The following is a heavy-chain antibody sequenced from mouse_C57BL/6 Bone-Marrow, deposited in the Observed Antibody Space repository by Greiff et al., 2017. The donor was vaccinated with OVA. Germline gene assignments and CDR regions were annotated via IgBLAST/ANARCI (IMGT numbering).Heavy chain of an antibody. Sequence: EVQGVESGGGLVQPKGSLKLSCAASGFSFNTYAMNWVRQAPGKGVEWVARIRSKSNNYATYYADSVKDRFTISRDDSESMLYLQMNNLKTEDTAMYYCVILYYDYGDVWGTGTTVTVSS. CDR2: IRSKSNNYAT. CDR3: VILYYDYGDV. D-gene: IGHD2-4*01. J-gene: IGHJ1*03. V-gene: IGHV10-1*01. CDR1: GFSFNTYA.